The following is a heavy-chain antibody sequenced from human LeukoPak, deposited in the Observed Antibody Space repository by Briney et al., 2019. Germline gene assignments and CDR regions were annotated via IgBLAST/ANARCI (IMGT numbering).Heavy chain of an antibody. D-gene: IGHD3-9*01. CDR3: ARDGPYYDVLNGYPPFDY. J-gene: IGHJ4*02. Sequence: GGSLRLSCAASGFTFSSYTIHWVRQAPGKGLEWVAVISYDGINTYYADSVKGRFTLSRDNSKNTLYLQMNSLRSEDTAVYYCARDGPYYDVLNGYPPFDYWGQGTLLTVSS. V-gene: IGHV3-30-3*01. CDR2: ISYDGINT. CDR1: GFTFSSYT.